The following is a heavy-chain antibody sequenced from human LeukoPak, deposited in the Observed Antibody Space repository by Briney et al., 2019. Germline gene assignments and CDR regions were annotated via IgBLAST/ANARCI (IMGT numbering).Heavy chain of an antibody. Sequence: SETLSLTCSVSGFSISNGYYCGWIRQPPGKGLDWIGIIYHSGSTYYNPSLKSRVTMSVDTSKNQFSLKLSSVTAADTALYYCARRISGAWFDPWGQGTLVTVSS. CDR2: IYHSGST. D-gene: IGHD2-15*01. CDR3: ARRISGAWFDP. V-gene: IGHV4-38-2*02. J-gene: IGHJ5*02. CDR1: GFSISNGYY.